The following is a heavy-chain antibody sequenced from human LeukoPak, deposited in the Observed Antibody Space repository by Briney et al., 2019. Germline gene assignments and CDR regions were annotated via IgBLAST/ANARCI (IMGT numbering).Heavy chain of an antibody. J-gene: IGHJ6*02. V-gene: IGHV3-74*01. Sequence: GGSLRLSCAASGFTFSSYWMHWVRQAPAKGLVWVSRINSDGSSTSYADSVKGRFTISRDNAKNTLHLQMNSLRAEDTAVYYCATGQGHGMDVWGQGTTVTVSS. CDR1: GFTFSSYW. D-gene: IGHD1-14*01. CDR3: ATGQGHGMDV. CDR2: INSDGSST.